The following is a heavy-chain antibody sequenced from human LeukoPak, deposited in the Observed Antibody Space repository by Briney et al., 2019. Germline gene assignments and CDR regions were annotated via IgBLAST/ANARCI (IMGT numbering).Heavy chain of an antibody. J-gene: IGHJ4*02. CDR2: IIPIFGTA. CDR3: ARGRLYNSVVDYHY. V-gene: IGHV1-69*13. CDR1: GGTFSSYA. Sequence: ASVKVSCKASGGTFSSYAISWVRQAPGQGLEWMGGIIPIFGTANYAQKFQGRVTITADESTSTAYMELSSLRSEDTAVYYCARGRLYNSVVDYHYWGQGTLVTVSS. D-gene: IGHD1-20*01.